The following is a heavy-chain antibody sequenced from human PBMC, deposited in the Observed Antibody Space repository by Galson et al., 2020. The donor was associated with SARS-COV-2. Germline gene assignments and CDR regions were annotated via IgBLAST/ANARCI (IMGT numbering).Heavy chain of an antibody. CDR2: IYTSGST. D-gene: IGHD3-10*01. J-gene: IGHJ3*02. CDR3: ASFGPSDAFDI. Sequence: SETLSLTCTVSGGSISSYYWSWIRQPAGKGLEWVGRIYTSGSTNYNPSLKSRVTMSVDTSKDQFSLTLSSVTAADTAVYYCASFGPSDAFDIWGQGTMVTVSS. V-gene: IGHV4-4*07. CDR1: GGSISSYY.